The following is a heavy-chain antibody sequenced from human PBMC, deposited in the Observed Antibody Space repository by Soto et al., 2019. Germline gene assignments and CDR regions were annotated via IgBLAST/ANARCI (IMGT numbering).Heavy chain of an antibody. CDR2: IYWDDDK. J-gene: IGHJ4*02. CDR3: XXXXXXXXXDY. V-gene: IGHV2-5*02. Sequence: QITLKESGPPLVKPTQTLTLTCTFSGFSLSTSGVGVGWIRQPPGKALEWLALIYWDDDKRYSPSLKSRLTITXDTSXXQVVXXMXXXXXXXXXXXXXXXXXXXXXXDYXGQGTLVTVSS. CDR1: GFSLSTSGVG.